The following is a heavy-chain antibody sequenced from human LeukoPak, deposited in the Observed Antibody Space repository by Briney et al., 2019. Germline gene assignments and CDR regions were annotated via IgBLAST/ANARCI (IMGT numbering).Heavy chain of an antibody. CDR2: ISGGGGST. J-gene: IGHJ4*02. Sequence: GGSLRLSCVASGFNFNIYAMSWVRQAPGKGPEWVSSISGGGGSTYYADSVKGRFTISRDNSKNTLSLQMNSLRAEDTAVYSCAKDPIAAASIDWGQGTLVTVSS. V-gene: IGHV3-23*01. CDR1: GFNFNIYA. CDR3: AKDPIAAASID. D-gene: IGHD6-13*01.